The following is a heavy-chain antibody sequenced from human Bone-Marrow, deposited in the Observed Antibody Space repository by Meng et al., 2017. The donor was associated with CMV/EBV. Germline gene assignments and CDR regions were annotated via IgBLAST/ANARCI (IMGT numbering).Heavy chain of an antibody. Sequence: GESLKISCAASGFTFSDYYMSWIRQAPGKGLEWVSSISSSSSYIYYADSVKGRVTISRDNSKNMLYLQMNNLTAEDTALYYCARDAATVGTHPPDYWGQGTLVTVSS. D-gene: IGHD4-23*01. CDR2: ISSSSSYI. V-gene: IGHV3-11*06. CDR1: GFTFSDYY. CDR3: ARDAATVGTHPPDY. J-gene: IGHJ4*02.